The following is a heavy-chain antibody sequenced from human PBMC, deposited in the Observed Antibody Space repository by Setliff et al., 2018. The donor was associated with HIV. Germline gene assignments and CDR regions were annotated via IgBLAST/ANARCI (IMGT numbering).Heavy chain of an antibody. D-gene: IGHD6-6*01. CDR2: INQDGSEK. Sequence: GVLRLSCAASGFSFSNYWMNWVRQVPGKGLEWVANINQDGSEKKYVDSMKGRLTISIDNAKNSLYLQMTSLRAEDTALYFCARDPRTDSSYAWSDSWGQGTLVTVSS. V-gene: IGHV3-7*03. CDR1: GFSFSNYW. CDR3: ARDPRTDSSYAWSDS. J-gene: IGHJ5*01.